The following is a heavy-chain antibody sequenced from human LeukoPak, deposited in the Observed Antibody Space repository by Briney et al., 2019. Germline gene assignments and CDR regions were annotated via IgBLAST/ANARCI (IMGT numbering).Heavy chain of an antibody. Sequence: SETLSLTCAVYGWSFNDYYWNWIRQPPGKGLEWIGEINARGDTNFNPSLKSRVTISVDTSKSQSSLRLTSTIAADTSVYYCARGQVPAARGYNWFDPWGQGTLVTVSS. D-gene: IGHD2-2*01. CDR3: ARGQVPAARGYNWFDP. J-gene: IGHJ5*02. CDR1: GWSFNDYY. V-gene: IGHV4-34*01. CDR2: INARGDT.